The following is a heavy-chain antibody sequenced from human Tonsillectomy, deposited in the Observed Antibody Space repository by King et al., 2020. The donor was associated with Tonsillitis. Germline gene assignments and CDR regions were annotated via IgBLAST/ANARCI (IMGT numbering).Heavy chain of an antibody. Sequence: VQLVESGGGLVQPGGSLRLSCEASGFTFSSNDMTWVRQAPGKGLEWVSGISGTGPATYYADSVKGRFTISRDNSKNTLYLQMNSLRVEDTAVYYCVKNRGIFDYWGQGTLVTVSS. CDR2: ISGTGPAT. CDR3: VKNRGIFDY. V-gene: IGHV3-23*04. D-gene: IGHD1-26*01. J-gene: IGHJ4*02. CDR1: GFTFSSND.